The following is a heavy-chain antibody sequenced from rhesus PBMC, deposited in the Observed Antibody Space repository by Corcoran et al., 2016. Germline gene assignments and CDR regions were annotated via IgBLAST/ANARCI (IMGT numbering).Heavy chain of an antibody. D-gene: IGHD2-33*01. CDR2: IRSGGST. CDR1: GGSVCGYW. CDR3: ARNVAMDV. J-gene: IGHJ5-2*02. V-gene: IGHV4-165*02. Sequence: QVQLQQWGDGLVKLSETLSLTCAVYGGSVCGYWWGWFRQPPGKGLEWMGSIRSGGSTNYKPSLKSVGTIAIDTSKNQFSLKLSWVTGADTAVYYCARNVAMDVWGRGVLVTVSS.